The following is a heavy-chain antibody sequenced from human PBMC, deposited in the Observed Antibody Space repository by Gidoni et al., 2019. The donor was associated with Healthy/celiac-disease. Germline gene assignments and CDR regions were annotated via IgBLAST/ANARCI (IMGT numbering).Heavy chain of an antibody. V-gene: IGHV3-53*01. CDR2: IYSGGST. D-gene: IGHD3-16*01. CDR1: GFTVSSNY. CDR3: ARDSWGNGDYVNN. J-gene: IGHJ4*02. Sequence: EVQLVESGGGLLQPGGSLRLSCAASGFTVSSNYMSWVRQAPGKGLEWVSVIYSGGSTYYADSVKGRFTISRDNSKNTLYLQMNSLRAEDTAVYYCARDSWGNGDYVNNWGQGTLVTVSS.